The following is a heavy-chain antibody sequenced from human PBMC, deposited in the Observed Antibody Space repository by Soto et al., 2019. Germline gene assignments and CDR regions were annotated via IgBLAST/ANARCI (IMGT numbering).Heavy chain of an antibody. D-gene: IGHD6-6*01. CDR1: GGSISSSSYY. CDR2: IYYSGNT. CDR3: ARVPATSDYYYYGMDV. Sequence: PSETLSLTCTVSGGSISSSSYYWGWIRQPPGKGLEWIGSIYYSGNTYYNPSLKSRVTISVDTSKNQFSLKLSSVTAADTAVYYCARVPATSDYYYYGMDVWGQGTTVTVSS. J-gene: IGHJ6*02. V-gene: IGHV4-39*07.